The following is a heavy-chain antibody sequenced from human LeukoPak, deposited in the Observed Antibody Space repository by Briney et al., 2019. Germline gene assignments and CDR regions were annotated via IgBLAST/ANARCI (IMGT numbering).Heavy chain of an antibody. CDR2: ISGSGGST. D-gene: IGHD2-2*01. CDR3: AKDDLGYCSSTSCYVHYYYGMDV. J-gene: IGHJ6*02. V-gene: IGHV3-23*01. CDR1: GFTFSSYA. Sequence: GGSLRLSCAASGFTFSSYAMSWVRQAPGKGLEWVSVISGSGGSTYYADSVKGRFTISRDNSKNTLYLQMNSLRAEDTAVYYCAKDDLGYCSSTSCYVHYYYGMDVWGQGTTVTVSS.